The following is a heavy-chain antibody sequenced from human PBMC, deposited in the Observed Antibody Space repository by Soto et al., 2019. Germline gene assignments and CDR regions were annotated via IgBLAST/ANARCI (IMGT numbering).Heavy chain of an antibody. CDR2: IIPIFGTA. D-gene: IGHD3-3*01. V-gene: IGHV1-69*06. J-gene: IGHJ5*02. Sequence: SVKVSCKASGGTFSSYAISWVRQAPGQGLEWMGGIIPIFGTANYAQKFQGRVTITADKSTSTAYMELSSLRSEDTAVYYCARSPRSLYYDFWSGSNWFDPWGQGTLVTVSS. CDR3: ARSPRSLYYDFWSGSNWFDP. CDR1: GGTFSSYA.